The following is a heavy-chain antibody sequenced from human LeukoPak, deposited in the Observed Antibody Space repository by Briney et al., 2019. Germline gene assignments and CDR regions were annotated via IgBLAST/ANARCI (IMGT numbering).Heavy chain of an antibody. J-gene: IGHJ4*02. CDR3: ARSRAVAGNKRRYTLDY. CDR2: MNPNSGNT. Sequence: ASVKVSCKASGYTFTSYDINWVRQATGRGLEWMGWMNPNSGNTGYAQKFQGRVTMTRNTSISTAYMELSSLRSEDTAVYYCARSRAVAGNKRRYTLDYWGQGTLVTVSS. CDR1: GYTFTSYD. D-gene: IGHD6-19*01. V-gene: IGHV1-8*01.